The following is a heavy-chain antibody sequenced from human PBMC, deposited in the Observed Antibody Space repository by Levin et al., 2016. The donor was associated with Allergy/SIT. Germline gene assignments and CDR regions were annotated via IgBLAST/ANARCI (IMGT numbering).Heavy chain of an antibody. CDR2: IWHDGSNK. CDR3: TGDPGGSGWAFHV. CDR1: GFIFNNDA. Sequence: GGSLRLSCAASGFIFNNDAMHWVRQAPGKGLEWVAMIWHDGSNKYYGDSVKGRFTISRDNSKNMVYLQMNSLRSEDTAVYYCTGDPGGSGWAFHVWGQGTMVMVSS. D-gene: IGHD6-19*01. J-gene: IGHJ3*01. V-gene: IGHV3-33*01.